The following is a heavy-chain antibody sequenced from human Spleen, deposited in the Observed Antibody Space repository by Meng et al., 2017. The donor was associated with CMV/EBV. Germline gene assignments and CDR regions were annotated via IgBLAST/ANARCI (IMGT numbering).Heavy chain of an antibody. Sequence: GESLKISCAASGFTFSSYWMSWVRQAPGKGLEWVANIKQDGSEKYYVDSVKGRFSISRDNAKNSLYLQMNSLRAEDTAVYYCAKDLIVVVPAANNWFDPWGQGTLVTVSS. CDR3: AKDLIVVVPAANNWFDP. CDR1: GFTFSSYW. J-gene: IGHJ5*02. CDR2: IKQDGSEK. V-gene: IGHV3-7*01. D-gene: IGHD2-2*01.